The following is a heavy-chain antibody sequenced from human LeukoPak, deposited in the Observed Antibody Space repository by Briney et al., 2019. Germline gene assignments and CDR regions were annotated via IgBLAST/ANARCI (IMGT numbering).Heavy chain of an antibody. J-gene: IGHJ4*02. D-gene: IGHD3-10*01. CDR1: GGTFSSYA. CDR3: ARDRDYGSGSQAPNPEFDY. Sequence: GASVKVSCKASGGTFSSYAISWVRQAPGQGLEWMGGIIPIFGTANYAQKFQGRVTITADESTSTAYMELSSLRSEDTAVYYCARDRDYGSGSQAPNPEFDYWGQGTLVTVSS. V-gene: IGHV1-69*13. CDR2: IIPIFGTA.